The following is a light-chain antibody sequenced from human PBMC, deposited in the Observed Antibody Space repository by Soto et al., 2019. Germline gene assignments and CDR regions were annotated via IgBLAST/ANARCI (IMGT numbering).Light chain of an antibody. CDR3: QQYNDWPLT. J-gene: IGKJ1*01. CDR2: GAF. CDR1: QSVSSN. Sequence: EIVMTQSPATLSVSPGDSDTLSCRASQSVSSNFAWYQQKPGQAPSLLIYGAFTRATGIPARFSGTGSGTEFTLTISSLQSEDFALYYCQQYNDWPLTFGQGTKVDI. V-gene: IGKV3-15*01.